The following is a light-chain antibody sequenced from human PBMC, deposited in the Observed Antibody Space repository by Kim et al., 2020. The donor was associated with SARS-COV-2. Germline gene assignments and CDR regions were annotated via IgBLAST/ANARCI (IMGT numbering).Light chain of an antibody. V-gene: IGLV2-11*01. Sequence: SVNELCTGCSSDVGCYDDVSCDHQHPGNVPKLMIYDVNRRPSGVPDRFSGSKAGNTASLTISGLQADDEADYYCCSYAGSYSAVFGGGTQLTVL. CDR3: CSYAGSYSAV. CDR2: DVN. CDR1: SSDVGCYDD. J-gene: IGLJ2*01.